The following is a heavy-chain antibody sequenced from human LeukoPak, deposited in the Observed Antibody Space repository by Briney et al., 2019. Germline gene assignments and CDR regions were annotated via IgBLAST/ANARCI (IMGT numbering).Heavy chain of an antibody. Sequence: ASVKVSCRASGYTFSSYGISWVRQAPGQGLEWMGWISGYNAITETAQKVQGRLTLTTDTSTSTAYMELRTLRSDDTAVYYCARPNGDYYNWFDPWGQGTLVTVSS. V-gene: IGHV1-18*01. CDR1: GYTFSSYG. CDR2: ISGYNAIT. D-gene: IGHD2-21*02. J-gene: IGHJ5*02. CDR3: ARPNGDYYNWFDP.